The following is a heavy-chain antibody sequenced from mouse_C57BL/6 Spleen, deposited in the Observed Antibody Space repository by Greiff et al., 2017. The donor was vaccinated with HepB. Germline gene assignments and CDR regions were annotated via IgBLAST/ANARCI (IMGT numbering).Heavy chain of an antibody. CDR1: GYTFTSYG. CDR2: IYIGNGYT. D-gene: IGHD2-1*01. Sequence: VHVKQSGAELVRPGSSVKMSCKTSGYTFTSYGINWVKQRPGQGLEWIGYIYIGNGYTEYNEKFKGKATLTSDTSSSTAYMQLSSLTSEDSAIYFCARGSRLGLLYWYFDVWGTGTTVTVSS. CDR3: ARGSRLGLLYWYFDV. V-gene: IGHV1-58*01. J-gene: IGHJ1*03.